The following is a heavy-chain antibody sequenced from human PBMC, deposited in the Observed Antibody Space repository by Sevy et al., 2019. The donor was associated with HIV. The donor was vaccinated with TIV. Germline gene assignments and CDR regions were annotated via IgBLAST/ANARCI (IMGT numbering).Heavy chain of an antibody. V-gene: IGHV3-49*04. Sequence: GGSLRLSCTASGFTFGDYCMSWVRQAQGKGLEWVAFLKSDVYGGTVDHAASVRGRFVISRDDSKTIAYLQMNDLKTEDTGVYYCTRWKAAQSIFDYWGQGALVTVSS. CDR2: LKSDVYGGTV. J-gene: IGHJ4*02. CDR1: GFTFGDYC. CDR3: TRWKAAQSIFDY. D-gene: IGHD6-13*01.